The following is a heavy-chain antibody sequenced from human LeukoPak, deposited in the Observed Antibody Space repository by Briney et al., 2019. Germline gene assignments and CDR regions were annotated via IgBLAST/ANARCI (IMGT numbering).Heavy chain of an antibody. D-gene: IGHD1-26*01. CDR1: GGSFSGYY. Sequence: SETLSLTCAVYGGSFSGYYWSWIRQPPGKGLEWIGEINHSGSTNYNPSLKSRVTISVDTSKNQFSLKLSSVTAADTAVYYCARDNPSIVGARRFDYSGQGTLVTVSS. J-gene: IGHJ4*02. CDR3: ARDNPSIVGARRFDY. V-gene: IGHV4-34*01. CDR2: INHSGST.